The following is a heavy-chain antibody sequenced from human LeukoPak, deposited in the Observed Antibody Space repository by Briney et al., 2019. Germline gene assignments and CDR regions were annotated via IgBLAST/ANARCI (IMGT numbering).Heavy chain of an antibody. CDR2: ISSSSSCI. J-gene: IGHJ3*02. CDR1: GGSFSGYY. D-gene: IGHD3-10*01. Sequence: ETLSLTCAVYGGSFSGYYWSWIRQPPGKGLEWVSSISSSSSCIYYADSVKGRFTISRDNAKNSLYLQMNSLRAEDTAVYYCAREGDYYGSGSYFNHDAFDIWGQGTMVTVSS. CDR3: AREGDYYGSGSYFNHDAFDI. V-gene: IGHV3-21*01.